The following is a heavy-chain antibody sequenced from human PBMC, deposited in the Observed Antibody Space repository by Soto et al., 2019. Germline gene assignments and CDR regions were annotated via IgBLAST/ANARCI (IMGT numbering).Heavy chain of an antibody. J-gene: IGHJ6*02. CDR1: GGTFSSYA. CDR3: ARKYYYGSGSSQYYYYYYGMDV. Sequence: ASVKVSCKASGGTFSSYAISWVRQAPGQGLEWMGGIIPIFGTANYAQKFQGRVTITADESTSKAYMELSSLRSEDTAVYYCARKYYYGSGSSQYYYYYYGMDVWGQGTTVTVSS. V-gene: IGHV1-69*13. CDR2: IIPIFGTA. D-gene: IGHD3-10*01.